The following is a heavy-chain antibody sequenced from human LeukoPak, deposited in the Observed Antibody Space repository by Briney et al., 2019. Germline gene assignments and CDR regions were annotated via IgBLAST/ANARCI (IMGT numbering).Heavy chain of an antibody. CDR1: GFTFSGSA. CDR2: IRSKANSYAT. J-gene: IGHJ4*02. CDR3: AKGDKPVIAMVKFDY. V-gene: IGHV3-73*01. Sequence: PGGSLRLSCAASGFTFSGSAMHWVRQASGKGLEWVGRIRSKANSYATAYAASVKGRFTISRDDSKNTAYLQMNSLRTEDTAVYYCAKGDKPVIAMVKFDYWGQGTLVTVSS. D-gene: IGHD5-18*01.